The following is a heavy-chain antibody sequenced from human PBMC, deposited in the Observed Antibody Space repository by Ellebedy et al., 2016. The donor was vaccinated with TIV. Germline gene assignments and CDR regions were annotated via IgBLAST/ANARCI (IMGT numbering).Heavy chain of an antibody. V-gene: IGHV4-38-2*02. CDR1: DHSLSSDYC. CDR3: SRHSNPSLDDALGGPFYWYFDL. D-gene: IGHD3-16*01. J-gene: IGHJ2*01. Sequence: MPSETLSLTCTVSDHSLSSDYCWGWIRQPPGKGPEWMRISHRGSTHYSPSVENRVTMSLDTSTNQFSLKLSSVTAADTAVYYCSRHSNPSLDDALGGPFYWYFDLWGRGTLVTVSS. CDR2: ISHRGST.